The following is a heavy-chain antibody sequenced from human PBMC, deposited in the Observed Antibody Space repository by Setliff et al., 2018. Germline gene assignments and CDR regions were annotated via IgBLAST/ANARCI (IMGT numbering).Heavy chain of an antibody. J-gene: IGHJ6*02. CDR2: ISAYNGNT. CDR1: GYTFTSYA. V-gene: IGHV1-18*01. Sequence: GASVKVSCKASGYTFTSYALSWVRQAPGQGLEWMGWISAYNGNTNYAQKLQGRVTMTTDTSTSTAYMELRSLRSDDTAVYYCARANGYSSGWYFYYYGMDVWGQGTTVTVSS. D-gene: IGHD6-19*01. CDR3: ARANGYSSGWYFYYYGMDV.